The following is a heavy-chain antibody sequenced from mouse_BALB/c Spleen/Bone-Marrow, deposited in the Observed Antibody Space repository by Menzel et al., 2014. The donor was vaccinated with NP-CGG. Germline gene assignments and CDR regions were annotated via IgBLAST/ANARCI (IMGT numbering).Heavy chain of an antibody. CDR2: ISYDGSN. D-gene: IGHD2-3*01. Sequence: DVKLQESGPGLVKPSQSLSLPCSVTGYSITSGYYWNWIRQFPGNKLEWMGYISYDGSNNYNPSLKNRISITRDTSKNQFFLKLNSVTTEDTATYYCAMRLLTSWGQETLVTVSA. V-gene: IGHV3-6*02. CDR3: AMRLLTS. J-gene: IGHJ3*01. CDR1: GYSITSGYY.